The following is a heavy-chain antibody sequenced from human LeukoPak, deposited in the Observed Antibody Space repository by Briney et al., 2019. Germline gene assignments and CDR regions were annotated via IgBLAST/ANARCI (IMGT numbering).Heavy chain of an antibody. D-gene: IGHD3-10*01. CDR3: VRSSENYFGP. J-gene: IGHJ5*02. V-gene: IGHV4-59*01. Sequence: NTSETLSLTCTVSGGSISSYYWSWIRQPPGKGLEWIGYIYYSGSTNYNPSLKSRVTISVDTSKNQFSLRLTSVTAADTAIYYCVRSSENYFGPWGQGTLVTVSS. CDR1: GGSISSYY. CDR2: IYYSGST.